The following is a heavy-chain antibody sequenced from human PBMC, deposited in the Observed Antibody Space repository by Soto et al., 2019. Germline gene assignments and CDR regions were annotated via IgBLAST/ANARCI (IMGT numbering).Heavy chain of an antibody. CDR3: ARDDATYCGGDCYRYFYYGMDV. J-gene: IGHJ6*02. CDR1: GGTFSNHA. D-gene: IGHD2-21*02. Sequence: SVKVSCKASGGTFSNHAISWVRQAPGRGLEWVGGIIPMFPTADYAQRFQGRVTITADDSTTTVYMELSGLRSEDTAMYYCARDDATYCGGDCYRYFYYGMDVWGQGTTVTVSS. V-gene: IGHV1-69*13. CDR2: IIPMFPTA.